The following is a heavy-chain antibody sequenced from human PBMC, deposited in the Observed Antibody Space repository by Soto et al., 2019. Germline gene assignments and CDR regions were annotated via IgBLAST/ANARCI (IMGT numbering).Heavy chain of an antibody. CDR3: TKDGYSSDWDPIDY. V-gene: IGHV3-23*01. D-gene: IGHD5-12*01. CDR1: GFTFSSYT. CDR2: ISGSGGST. J-gene: IGHJ4*02. Sequence: GGSLRLSCAASGFTFSSYTMSWVRQAPGKGLEWVSAISGSGGSTYYADSAKGRFTISRDNSKNTLYLQMNSLGAEDTAVYYCTKDGYSSDWDPIDYWGQGTLVTVSS.